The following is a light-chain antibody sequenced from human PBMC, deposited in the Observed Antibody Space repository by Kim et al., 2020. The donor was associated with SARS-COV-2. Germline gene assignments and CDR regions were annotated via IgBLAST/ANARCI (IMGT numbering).Light chain of an antibody. Sequence: VSPGERATLSCRASQSVNSNLAWYQQKPGQAPRLLIYGASTRATGFPARFSGSGSGTEFTLTISSLQSEDFAVYYCQQYNNWPLTFGGGTKVDIK. CDR1: QSVNSN. CDR3: QQYNNWPLT. J-gene: IGKJ4*01. V-gene: IGKV3-15*01. CDR2: GAS.